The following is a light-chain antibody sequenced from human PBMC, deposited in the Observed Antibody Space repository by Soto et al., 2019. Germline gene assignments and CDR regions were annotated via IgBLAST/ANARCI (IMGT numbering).Light chain of an antibody. CDR1: QSVSSSSY. V-gene: IGKV3-20*01. CDR2: GAS. CDR3: RQYGSSPPYT. Sequence: EIVLTQSPGTLSLSPGERATLSCRASQSVSSSSYLAWYQQKPGQAPRLLIYGASSRATGIPDRFSGSGSATDFTLTISRLQPEDVAVYYCRQYGSSPPYTFGQGTKLEIK. J-gene: IGKJ2*01.